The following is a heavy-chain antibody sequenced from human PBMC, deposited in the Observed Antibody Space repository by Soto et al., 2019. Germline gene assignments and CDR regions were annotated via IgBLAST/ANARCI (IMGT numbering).Heavy chain of an antibody. CDR2: ISAYNGNT. V-gene: IGHV1-18*01. CDR1: GYTFTNYA. Sequence: ASVKVCCKASGYTFTNYAISWVRQAPGQGLEWMGWISAYNGNTKSAEKFQGRVTMTTDTSTSTAYMELRSLSSDDTALYYCARDGRITVVRGPLPFDSWG. J-gene: IGHJ5*01. CDR3: ARDGRITVVRGPLPFDS. D-gene: IGHD3-10*01.